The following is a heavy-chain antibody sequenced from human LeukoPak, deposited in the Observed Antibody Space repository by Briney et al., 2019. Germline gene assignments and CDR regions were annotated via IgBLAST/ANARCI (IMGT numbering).Heavy chain of an antibody. D-gene: IGHD6-13*01. CDR2: INHNRGGT. CDR1: VYTFTVYY. J-gene: IGHJ4*02. CDR3: ARAGSSSRWVIDY. V-gene: IGHV1-2*02. Sequence: GASANLSRKSPVYTFTVYYMHWVRQAPAQGIEWMGWINHNRGGTNNAQKLKGRVTMTKDTSISNAYIDLSRLRSDDTAVYYCARAGSSSRWVIDYWGQGTLVTVSS.